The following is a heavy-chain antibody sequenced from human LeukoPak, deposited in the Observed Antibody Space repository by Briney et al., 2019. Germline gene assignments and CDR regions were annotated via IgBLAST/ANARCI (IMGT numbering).Heavy chain of an antibody. V-gene: IGHV3-9*01. CDR3: AKDTPFGGSFQSDY. D-gene: IGHD3-16*01. Sequence: GGSLRLSCAASGFTFDDYAMHWVRQAPGKGLEWVSGISWNSGSIGYADSVKGRFTISRDNAKNSLYLQMNSLRAEDTALYYCAKDTPFGGSFQSDYWGQGTLVTVSS. J-gene: IGHJ4*02. CDR1: GFTFDDYA. CDR2: ISWNSGSI.